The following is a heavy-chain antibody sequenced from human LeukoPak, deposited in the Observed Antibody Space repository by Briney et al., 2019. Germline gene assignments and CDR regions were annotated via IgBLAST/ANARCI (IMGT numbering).Heavy chain of an antibody. CDR1: GFTFGSYG. J-gene: IGHJ4*02. Sequence: GGSLRLSCAASGFTFGSYGMSWVRQAPGKGLEWVSAISGSGGSTYYADSVKGRFTISRDNYKNTLYLQMNSLRAEDTAVYYCANSPGIDWTDYFDYWGQGTLVTVSS. V-gene: IGHV3-23*01. D-gene: IGHD1-1*01. CDR3: ANSPGIDWTDYFDY. CDR2: ISGSGGST.